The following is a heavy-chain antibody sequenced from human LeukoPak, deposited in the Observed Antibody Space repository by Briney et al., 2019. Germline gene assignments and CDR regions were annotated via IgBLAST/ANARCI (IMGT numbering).Heavy chain of an antibody. CDR3: TREAEGAGFVDY. CDR1: GFTFSGSA. CDR2: IRSKANSYAT. J-gene: IGHJ4*02. V-gene: IGHV3-73*01. D-gene: IGHD3-10*01. Sequence: GGSLRLSCAASGFTFSGSAMHWVRQASGKGLEWVGRIRSKANSYATAYAASVKGRFTFSRDDSKNTAYLQMNSLKTEDTAVYYCTREAEGAGFVDYWGQGTLVTVSS.